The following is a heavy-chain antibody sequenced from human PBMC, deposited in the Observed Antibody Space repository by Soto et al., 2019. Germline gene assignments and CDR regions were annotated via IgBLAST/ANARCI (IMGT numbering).Heavy chain of an antibody. V-gene: IGHV4-61*01. CDR2: VYYSGSP. Sequence: SETLSLTCTVSGDSISSGSYYWSWIRQPPGKGLEWIAYVYYSGSPNYNPSLKSRVTMSVDTSKNQFSLNVVSVTAADTVIYYCARVRHPMLWYLDPWGQGTLVTVSS. D-gene: IGHD2-15*01. J-gene: IGHJ5*02. CDR3: ARVRHPMLWYLDP. CDR1: GDSISSGSYY.